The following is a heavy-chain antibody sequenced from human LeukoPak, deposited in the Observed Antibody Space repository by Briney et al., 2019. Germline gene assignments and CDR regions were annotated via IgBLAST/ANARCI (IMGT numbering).Heavy chain of an antibody. D-gene: IGHD5-12*01. CDR3: ARDPGYSGIDY. J-gene: IGHJ4*02. V-gene: IGHV4-39*07. Sequence: SETLSLTCTVSGGSIRSSYYYWGWIRQPPGKGLEWIGSIYDSGSTNYNPSLKSRATMSLDTSKNQFSLNLNSVTAADTAVYYCARDPGYSGIDYWGQGTLVTVSS. CDR1: GGSIRSSYYY. CDR2: IYDSGST.